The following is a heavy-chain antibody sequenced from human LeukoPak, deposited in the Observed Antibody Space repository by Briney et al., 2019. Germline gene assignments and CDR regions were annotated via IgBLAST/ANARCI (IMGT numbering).Heavy chain of an antibody. CDR2: INHSGST. CDR1: GGSFSAYY. Sequence: SETLSLTCAVYGGSFSAYYWSWIRQPPEKGLEWIGEINHSGSTSYNPSLKSRVAISVDTSRNQFSLRLSSVTAADTAVYYCARGQRITMTDWGQGTLVTVSS. V-gene: IGHV4-34*01. CDR3: ARGQRITMTD. J-gene: IGHJ4*02. D-gene: IGHD3-22*01.